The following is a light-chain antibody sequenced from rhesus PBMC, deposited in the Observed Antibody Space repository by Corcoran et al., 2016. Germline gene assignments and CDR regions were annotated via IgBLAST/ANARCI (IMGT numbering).Light chain of an antibody. Sequence: DIQMTQSPSSLSASVGDRVTITCRTSENVKNYLNWYQQNPGKAPRLLIYKTSILQSGVPSRFSGSGSGTDYTFTIRVLQSEDVATYYCQQNYGTPPTFGGGTKVVIK. CDR2: KTS. J-gene: IGKJ4*01. CDR1: ENVKNY. V-gene: IGKV1-74*01. CDR3: QQNYGTPPT.